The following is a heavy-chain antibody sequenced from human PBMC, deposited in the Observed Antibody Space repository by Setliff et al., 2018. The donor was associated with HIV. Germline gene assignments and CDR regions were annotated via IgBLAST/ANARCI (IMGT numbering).Heavy chain of an antibody. CDR3: ARDAPWDSYGLDY. V-gene: IGHV1-2*02. Sequence: ASVKVSCKASGYTFTGYYMHWVRQAPGQGLEWMGWINPNNGGTNYAQKFQGRVTMTRDTSISTAYMELSRLRSDDTAVYYCARDAPWDSYGLDYWGQGTLVTVSS. CDR2: INPNNGGT. CDR1: GYTFTGYY. J-gene: IGHJ4*02. D-gene: IGHD5-18*01.